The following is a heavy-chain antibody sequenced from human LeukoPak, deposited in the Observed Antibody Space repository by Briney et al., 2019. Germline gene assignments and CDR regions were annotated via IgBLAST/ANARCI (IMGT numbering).Heavy chain of an antibody. D-gene: IGHD3-16*01. CDR1: GFSFSRCS. V-gene: IGHV3-48*04. J-gene: IGHJ4*02. Sequence: PGGSLRLSCAASGFSFSRCSMNWVRQAPGKGLEWVSYISSSSTTIYYADSVKGRFTISRDNAKNSLFLQMNSLRAEDTAVYYCARGHYGLDYWGQGSLVTVSS. CDR3: ARGHYGLDY. CDR2: ISSSSTTI.